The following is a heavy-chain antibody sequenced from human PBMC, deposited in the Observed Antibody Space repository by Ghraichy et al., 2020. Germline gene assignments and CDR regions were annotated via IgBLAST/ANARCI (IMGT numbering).Heavy chain of an antibody. J-gene: IGHJ3*01. CDR1: GSSINSGSFS. CDR3: ARAPYDDDGFYDDGLDV. D-gene: IGHD3-22*01. Sequence: TLSLTCAVSGSSINSGSFSWSWIRQPPGKGLEWIGYIYHSGTTYYNPSLKSRVTISLDDSKNQFSLKLSSVTAADTAVYYCARAPYDDDGFYDDGLDVWGQGIMFTVSS. CDR2: IYHSGTT. V-gene: IGHV4-30-2*01.